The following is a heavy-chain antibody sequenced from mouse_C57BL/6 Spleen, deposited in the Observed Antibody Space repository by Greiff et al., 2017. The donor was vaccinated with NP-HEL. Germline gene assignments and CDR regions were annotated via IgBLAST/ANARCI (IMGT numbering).Heavy chain of an antibody. CDR3: ARPDYGSSYNYAMDY. CDR2: IDPSDSYT. D-gene: IGHD1-1*01. Sequence: QVQLQQPGAELVMPGASVKLSCKASGYTFTSYWMHWVKQRPGQGLEWIGEIDPSDSYTNYNQQFKGKSTLTVDKSSSTAYMQLSSLTSEDSAVYYCARPDYGSSYNYAMDYWGQRTSVTVSS. CDR1: GYTFTSYW. J-gene: IGHJ4*01. V-gene: IGHV1-69*01.